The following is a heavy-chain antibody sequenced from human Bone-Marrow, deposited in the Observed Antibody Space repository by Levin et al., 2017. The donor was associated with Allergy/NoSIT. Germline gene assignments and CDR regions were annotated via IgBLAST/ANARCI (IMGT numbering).Heavy chain of an antibody. D-gene: IGHD3-9*01. CDR3: ARRSDVLTGSYDY. Sequence: SETLSLTCSVSGGFISSGSSYWGWIRQPPGTGLEWIGRIYYSGTTYYNPSLKSRVTISIETSKKQFSLMLRSVTGADTAVYFCARRSDVLTGSYDYWGQGTLVTVSS. V-gene: IGHV4-39*01. J-gene: IGHJ4*02. CDR1: GGFISSGSSY. CDR2: IYYSGTT.